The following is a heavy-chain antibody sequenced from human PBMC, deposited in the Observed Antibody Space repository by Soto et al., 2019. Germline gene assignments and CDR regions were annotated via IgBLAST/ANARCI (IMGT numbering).Heavy chain of an antibody. D-gene: IGHD6-19*01. J-gene: IGHJ4*02. CDR2: IDWDDDK. V-gene: IGHV2-70*01. CDR3: ARMSTSGWTYYFDY. Sequence: SGPTLANPTQTLTLTCTFSGFSLSTSGMCVSWIRQPPGKALEWLALIDWDDDKYYSTSLKTRLTISEDTSKNQVVLTMINMDPVDTATYYCARMSTSGWTYYFDYWGQGALVTVSS. CDR1: GFSLSTSGMC.